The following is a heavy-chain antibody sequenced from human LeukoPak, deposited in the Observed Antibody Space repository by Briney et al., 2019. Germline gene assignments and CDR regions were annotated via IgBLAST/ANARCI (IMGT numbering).Heavy chain of an antibody. CDR1: GFTFSIYN. D-gene: IGHD6-13*01. V-gene: IGHV3-48*04. CDR2: IGTSSTNI. Sequence: GGSLRLSCAASGFTFSIYNMNWVRQAPGKGLEWVSYIGTSSTNIYYADSVKGRFTISRDNARNSPYLQMNSLRAEDTAVYYCARVSSWYGDSFDIWGQGTMVTVSS. J-gene: IGHJ3*02. CDR3: ARVSSWYGDSFDI.